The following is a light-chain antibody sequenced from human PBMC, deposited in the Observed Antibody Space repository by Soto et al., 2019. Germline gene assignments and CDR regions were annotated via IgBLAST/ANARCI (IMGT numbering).Light chain of an antibody. J-gene: IGKJ1*01. CDR3: QHCNSYSGA. V-gene: IGKV1-5*01. CDR1: QTMSTW. Sequence: DIQVSQSPPTLSASVGDRVTITCRGSQTMSTWMAWYQQKPGKAPKLLVYDPSTLQSAVASRFSGSGPGTEFTLTISSLLPDDFATYYCQHCNSYSGAFGQGTTVDI. CDR2: DPS.